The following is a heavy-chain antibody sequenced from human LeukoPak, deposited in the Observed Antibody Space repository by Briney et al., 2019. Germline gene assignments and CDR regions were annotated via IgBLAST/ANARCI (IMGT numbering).Heavy chain of an antibody. J-gene: IGHJ4*02. CDR3: ARGVSSSWYYFDY. D-gene: IGHD6-13*01. CDR2: INAGNGNT. Sequence: ASVKVSCKASGYTFTSYAMHWVRQAPGQRLEWMGWINAGNGNTKYSQKFQGRVTITRDTSASIAYMELSSLRSEDTAVYYCARGVSSSWYYFDYWGQGTLVTVSS. CDR1: GYTFTSYA. V-gene: IGHV1-3*01.